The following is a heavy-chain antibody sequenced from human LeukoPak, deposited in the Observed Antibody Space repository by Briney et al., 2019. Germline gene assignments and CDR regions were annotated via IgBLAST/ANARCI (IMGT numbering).Heavy chain of an antibody. CDR1: GFTFSSYW. J-gene: IGHJ3*02. D-gene: IGHD2-2*01. Sequence: GGFLRLSCAASGFTFSSYWMSWVRQAPGKGLEWVANIMQDGSEKYYVDSVKGRFTISRDNAKNSLYLQMNSLRAEDTAVYYCARRGAYCSSTSCKYQAPWDAFDIWGQGTMVTVSS. V-gene: IGHV3-7*01. CDR3: ARRGAYCSSTSCKYQAPWDAFDI. CDR2: IMQDGSEK.